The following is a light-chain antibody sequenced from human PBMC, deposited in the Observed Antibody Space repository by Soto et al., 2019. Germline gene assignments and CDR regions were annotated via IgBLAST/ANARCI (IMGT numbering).Light chain of an antibody. Sequence: QSALTQPASVSGSLGQSITISCTGTRTDIGGYNYVSWYQQYPGKAPKLVICEVTSRPSGISDRFSGSKSGNTASLTNSGLQAEDEADYFCTSYTHSKAYILFGGGTKLTVL. CDR3: TSYTHSKAYIL. CDR2: EVT. J-gene: IGLJ2*01. V-gene: IGLV2-14*01. CDR1: RTDIGGYNY.